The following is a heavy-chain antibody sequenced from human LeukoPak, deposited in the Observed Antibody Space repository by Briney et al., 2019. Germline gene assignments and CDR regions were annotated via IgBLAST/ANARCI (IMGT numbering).Heavy chain of an antibody. V-gene: IGHV3-23*01. D-gene: IGHD3-22*01. J-gene: IGHJ3*02. CDR2: ISGSGGST. Sequence: PGGSLRLSCAASGFTFSSYGMSWVRQAPGKGLEWVSAISGSGGSTYYADSVKGRFTISRDNAKNSLYLQMNSLRAEDTAVYYCARWRYYYDSSGRPGAFDIWGQGTMVTVSS. CDR1: GFTFSSYG. CDR3: ARWRYYYDSSGRPGAFDI.